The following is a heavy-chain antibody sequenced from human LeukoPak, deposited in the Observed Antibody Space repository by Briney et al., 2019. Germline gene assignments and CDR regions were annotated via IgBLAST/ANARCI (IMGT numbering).Heavy chain of an antibody. Sequence: TSETLSLTCAVYGGSFSGYYWSWIRQPPGKGLEWIGEINHSGSTNYNPSLKSRVTISVDTSKNQFSLKLSSVTAADTAVYYCARGRGRVTMVRGVINWFDPWGQGTLVTVSS. CDR2: INHSGST. V-gene: IGHV4-34*01. D-gene: IGHD3-10*01. J-gene: IGHJ5*02. CDR1: GGSFSGYY. CDR3: ARGRGRVTMVRGVINWFDP.